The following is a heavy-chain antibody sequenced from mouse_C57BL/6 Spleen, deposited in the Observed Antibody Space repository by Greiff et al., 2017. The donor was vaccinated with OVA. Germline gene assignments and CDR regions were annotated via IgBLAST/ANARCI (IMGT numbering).Heavy chain of an antibody. CDR2: IDPSDSYT. J-gene: IGHJ3*01. CDR1: GYTFTSYW. CDR3: ARSVEDWFAY. V-gene: IGHV1-59*01. Sequence: QVQLQQPGAELVRPGTSVKLSCKASGYTFTSYWMHWVKQRPGQGLEWIGVIDPSDSYTNYNQKFKGKATLTVDTSSSTAYMQLSSLTSEDSAVYYCARSVEDWFAYWGQGTLVTVSA.